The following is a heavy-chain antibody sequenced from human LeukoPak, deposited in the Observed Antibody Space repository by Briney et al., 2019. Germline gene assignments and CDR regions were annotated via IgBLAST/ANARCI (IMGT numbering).Heavy chain of an antibody. V-gene: IGHV3-20*04. Sequence: GGSLRLSCAASGFTFDDYGMSWVRQAPGKGLEWVSGINWNGGSTGYADSVKGRFTISRDNAKNSLYLQMNSLRAEDTAVYYCARVGPGIAVAGTEGYYYYYMDVWGKGTTVTVSS. D-gene: IGHD6-19*01. CDR3: ARVGPGIAVAGTEGYYYYYMDV. CDR2: INWNGGST. J-gene: IGHJ6*03. CDR1: GFTFDDYG.